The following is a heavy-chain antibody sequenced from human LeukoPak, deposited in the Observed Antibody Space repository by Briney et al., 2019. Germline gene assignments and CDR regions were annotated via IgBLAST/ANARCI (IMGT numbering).Heavy chain of an antibody. CDR1: GGSLTGISYY. Sequence: SQTLSLTCTVSGGSLTGISYYWNWLRQPPGKELEWIGRIYQTGNADYKPSLKSRVTISVDTTNNQFSLRLSSVTAADTAVYYCARGLDYVDVWGKGITVSVSS. CDR3: ARGLDYVDV. V-gene: IGHV4-39*02. J-gene: IGHJ6*03. CDR2: IYQTGNA. D-gene: IGHD3-9*01.